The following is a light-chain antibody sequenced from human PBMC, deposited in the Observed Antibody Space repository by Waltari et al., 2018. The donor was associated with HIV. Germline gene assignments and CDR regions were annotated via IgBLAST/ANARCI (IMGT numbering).Light chain of an antibody. Sequence: FILTQPHSVSESPGKTVIISCTRNSGDIASKYVQWYQQPPGSAPTPVIDEDNRRPSGVPDRFSGSIDSASNSAFLTISGLKTEDEAAYYCQSYDYTIQVFGGGTKLTVL. CDR2: EDN. CDR3: QSYDYTIQV. CDR1: SGDIASKY. J-gene: IGLJ3*02. V-gene: IGLV6-57*04.